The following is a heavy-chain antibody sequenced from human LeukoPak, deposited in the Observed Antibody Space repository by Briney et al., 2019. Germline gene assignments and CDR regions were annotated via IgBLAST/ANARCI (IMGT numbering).Heavy chain of an antibody. CDR1: GFTFSTHP. CDR2: ISDTDVDT. CDR3: ARAFRSIAWHEYYFDY. J-gene: IGHJ4*02. V-gene: IGHV3-23*01. Sequence: GGSLRLSCAASGFTFSTHPMSWARQAPGKGLEWVSTISDTDVDTFYANSVKGRFAISRDNFKNMLYLQMNNLRAEDTAVYYCARAFRSIAWHEYYFDYWGQGTLVTVSS. D-gene: IGHD6-13*01.